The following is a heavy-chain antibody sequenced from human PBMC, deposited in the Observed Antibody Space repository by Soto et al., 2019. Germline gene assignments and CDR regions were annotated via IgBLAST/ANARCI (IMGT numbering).Heavy chain of an antibody. J-gene: IGHJ5*02. D-gene: IGHD6-19*01. CDR2: INPNSGGT. CDR3: ARVSIPRGWYIPGWFDP. V-gene: IGHV1-2*02. CDR1: GYTFTGYY. Sequence: GASVKVSCKASGYTFTGYYMHWVRQAPGQGLEWMGWINPNSGGTNYAQKFQGRVTMTRDTSISTAYMELSRLRSDDTAVYYCARVSIPRGWYIPGWFDPWGQGTLVTAPQ.